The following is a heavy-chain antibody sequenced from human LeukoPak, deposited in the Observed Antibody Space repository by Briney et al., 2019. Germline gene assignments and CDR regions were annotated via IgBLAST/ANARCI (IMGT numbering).Heavy chain of an antibody. CDR1: GFTFDDYA. CDR3: AKVARSGWVTYYFDY. V-gene: IGHV3-9*01. J-gene: IGHJ4*02. Sequence: PGRSLRLSCAASGFTFDDYAMHWVRQAPGKGLEWVSGISWNSGSIGYADSVKGRFTISRDNAKNSLYLQMNSLRAEDTALYYCAKVARSGWVTYYFDYWGQGTLVTVSS. CDR2: ISWNSGSI. D-gene: IGHD6-19*01.